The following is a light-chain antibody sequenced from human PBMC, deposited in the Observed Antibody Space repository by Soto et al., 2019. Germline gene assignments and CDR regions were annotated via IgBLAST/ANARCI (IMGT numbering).Light chain of an antibody. Sequence: IEMTQAPSSLSASVGVRVTMTCRASLIIKTYSTWSQQKPWKAPKLLVHSASTLHSEVSSRFSGSGSGTNFTLTINNQQPEDYATYLYQQGYSTLPYTFGQGTRVDIK. CDR2: SAS. J-gene: IGKJ2*01. CDR3: QQGYSTLPYT. V-gene: IGKV1-39*01. CDR1: LIIKTY.